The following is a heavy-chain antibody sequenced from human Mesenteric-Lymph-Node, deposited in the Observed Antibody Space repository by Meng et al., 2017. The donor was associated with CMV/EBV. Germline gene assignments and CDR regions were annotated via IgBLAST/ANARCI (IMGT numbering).Heavy chain of an antibody. V-gene: IGHV4-59*01. CDR2: ISYSGST. CDR1: GGSISSYY. Sequence: SETLSLTCTVSGGSISSYYWSWIRQPPGKGLEWIGYISYSGSTNYNPSLKSRVTISVDTSKNQFSLKLSSVTAADTAVYYCARESYGSYYFDYWGQGTLVTVSS. D-gene: IGHD5-18*01. J-gene: IGHJ4*02. CDR3: ARESYGSYYFDY.